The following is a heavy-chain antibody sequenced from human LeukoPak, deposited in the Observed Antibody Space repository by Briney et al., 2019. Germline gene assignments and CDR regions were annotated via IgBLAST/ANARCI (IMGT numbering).Heavy chain of an antibody. CDR3: ARKASHFSYGLRAIDY. J-gene: IGHJ4*02. V-gene: IGHV4-34*01. D-gene: IGHD5-18*01. Sequence: SETLSLTCAVYGGSFSDHYWNWIRQPPGKGLEWIGEINHSGTTNYNASLKSRVTISVGTSKNHFSLKLNSMTAADTAVYYCARKASHFSYGLRAIDYWGQGNLVTVSS. CDR1: GGSFSDHY. CDR2: INHSGTT.